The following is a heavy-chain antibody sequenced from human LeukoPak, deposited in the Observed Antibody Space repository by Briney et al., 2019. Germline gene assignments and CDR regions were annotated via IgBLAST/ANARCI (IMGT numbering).Heavy chain of an antibody. CDR2: ISSSSSTI. J-gene: IGHJ4*02. CDR1: GFTFSNYG. CDR3: AGEYSSGYRDYFDF. Sequence: GGSLRLSCAASGFTFSNYGMNWVRQAPGKGLEWVSYISSSSSTIYYADSVKGRFTISRDNAKNSLYLQMNSLRDEDTAVYYCAGEYSSGYRDYFDFWGQGTLVTVSS. V-gene: IGHV3-48*02. D-gene: IGHD3-22*01.